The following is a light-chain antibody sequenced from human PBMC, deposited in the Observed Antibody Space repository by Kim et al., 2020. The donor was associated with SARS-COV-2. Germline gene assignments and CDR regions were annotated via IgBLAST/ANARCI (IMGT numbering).Light chain of an antibody. CDR3: LLYYGGAQV. V-gene: IGLV7-43*01. Sequence: PGGTVTLTCASRTGAVTSGYYPNWFQQKPGQVPRALIYSTSNKHPWTPARFSGSLLGDKAALTLSGVQPEDEAEYYCLLYYGGAQVFGGGTQLTVL. CDR2: STS. J-gene: IGLJ3*02. CDR1: TGAVTSGYY.